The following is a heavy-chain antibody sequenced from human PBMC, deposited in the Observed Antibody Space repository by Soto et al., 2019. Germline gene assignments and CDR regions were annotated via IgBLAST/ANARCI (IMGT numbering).Heavy chain of an antibody. CDR1: GGSINSGGYY. V-gene: IGHV4-31*03. D-gene: IGHD5-18*01. CDR3: VRGRGYSLHNSSAL. Sequence: QVHLQESGPGLLKPSQTLSLTCTVSGGSINSGGYYWTWIRQHPEKGLEWLGNIDHSGTTYYNPSLRSRLSISLGASQNEFSPQVTSMTAADTAVYFWVRGRGYSLHNSSALWGQVSLVTVSS. J-gene: IGHJ4*02. CDR2: IDHSGTT.